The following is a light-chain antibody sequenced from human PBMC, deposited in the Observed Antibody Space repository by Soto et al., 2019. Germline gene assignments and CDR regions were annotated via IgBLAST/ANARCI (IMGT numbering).Light chain of an antibody. Sequence: DIQITEAPSTLSSSVFDRITITCRASQSISYWLAWYQQKPGKAPTLLIYDASTLESGVPSRFSGSGFGTDFTLTISTLQPEDFGTYYCQQYNSYSWTFGQGTKVDI. CDR3: QQYNSYSWT. CDR1: QSISYW. V-gene: IGKV1-5*01. CDR2: DAS. J-gene: IGKJ1*01.